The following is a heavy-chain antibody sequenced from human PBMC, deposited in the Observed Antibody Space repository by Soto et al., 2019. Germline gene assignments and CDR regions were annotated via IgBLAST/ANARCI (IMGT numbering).Heavy chain of an antibody. Sequence: QVQLVQSGAEVKQPGASVKVSCKASGYTFTNYGFTWVRQAPGQGLEWMGWISTYNGNTKYAQKVQGRLTMTTDTSTSTGNMELTSLRSDDTAVYYCASPTVTASYYYMDVWGKGTTVTVSS. D-gene: IGHD4-17*01. V-gene: IGHV1-18*01. CDR2: ISTYNGNT. CDR1: GYTFTNYG. J-gene: IGHJ6*03. CDR3: ASPTVTASYYYMDV.